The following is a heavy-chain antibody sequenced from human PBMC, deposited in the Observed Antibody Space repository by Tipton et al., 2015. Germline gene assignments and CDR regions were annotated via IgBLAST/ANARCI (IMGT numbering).Heavy chain of an antibody. CDR1: GGSVTSGSYY. J-gene: IGHJ4*02. V-gene: IGHV4-61*01. CDR2: ISYTDGA. Sequence: TLSLTCTVSGGSVTSGSYYWSWIRQPPGKGLEWIGYISYTDGAHYNPSLESRVSMSVDTSKTQFSLEMRSVTATDTAVYYCARARGRHGGLFDSWGQGTLVTVSS. D-gene: IGHD4-23*01. CDR3: ARARGRHGGLFDS.